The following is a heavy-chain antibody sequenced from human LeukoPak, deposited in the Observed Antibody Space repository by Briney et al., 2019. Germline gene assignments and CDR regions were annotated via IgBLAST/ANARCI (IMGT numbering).Heavy chain of an antibody. CDR2: IDPSAGST. Sequence: GASVKVSCKASGYTFTNYYMHWVRQAPGQGLEWMGVIDPSAGSTTYAQKFQGRVTMTRDTATSTVYMELSSLRSEDTAVYYCARDPPTCSGGSCYSSNYFDYWGQGALVTVSS. CDR3: ARDPPTCSGGSCYSSNYFDY. V-gene: IGHV1-46*01. CDR1: GYTFTNYY. D-gene: IGHD2-15*01. J-gene: IGHJ4*02.